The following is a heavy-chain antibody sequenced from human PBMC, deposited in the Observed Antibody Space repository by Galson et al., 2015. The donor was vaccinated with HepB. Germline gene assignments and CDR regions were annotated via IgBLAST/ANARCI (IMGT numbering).Heavy chain of an antibody. CDR3: ATASGYDILTVSYGMDV. V-gene: IGHV1-24*01. CDR1: GYTLTELS. CDR2: FDPEDGET. Sequence: SVKVSCKVSGYTLTELSMHWVRQAPGKGLEWMGGFDPEDGETIYAQKFQGRVTMTEDTSTDTAYMELSSLRSEDTAVYYCATASGYDILTVSYGMDVWGQGTTVTVSS. J-gene: IGHJ6*02. D-gene: IGHD3-9*01.